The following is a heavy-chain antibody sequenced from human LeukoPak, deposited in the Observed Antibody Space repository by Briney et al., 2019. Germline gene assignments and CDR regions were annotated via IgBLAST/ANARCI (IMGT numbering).Heavy chain of an antibody. J-gene: IGHJ3*02. Sequence: GGSLRLSCAASGFTFSSYSMNWVRQAPGKGLEWVSAISGSGGSTYYADSVKGRFTISRDNSKNTLYLQMNSLRAEDTAVYYCAKASIAAAGKDAFDIWGQGTMVTVSS. CDR1: GFTFSSYS. CDR2: ISGSGGST. D-gene: IGHD6-13*01. CDR3: AKASIAAAGKDAFDI. V-gene: IGHV3-23*01.